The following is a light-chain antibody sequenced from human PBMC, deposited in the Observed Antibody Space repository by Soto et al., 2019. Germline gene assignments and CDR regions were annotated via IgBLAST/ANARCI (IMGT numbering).Light chain of an antibody. Sequence: DIHMTQSPSTLSASVVDGVTITCRASQSISSWLAWYQQKPGKAPKLLIYDASSLESGVPSRFSGSGSGTEFTLTISSLQPEDFATYYCQQANSFPITFGQGTRLEIK. V-gene: IGKV1-5*01. CDR3: QQANSFPIT. CDR2: DAS. CDR1: QSISSW. J-gene: IGKJ5*01.